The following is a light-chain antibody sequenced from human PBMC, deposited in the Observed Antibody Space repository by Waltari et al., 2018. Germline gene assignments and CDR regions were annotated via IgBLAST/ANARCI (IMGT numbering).Light chain of an antibody. J-gene: IGLJ2*01. Sequence: QSALTQPASVSGSPGQSITVSCTGTSSDFGSHNLVSWYQQHPGKAPKLMIYEGSKRPSGVSNRFSGSKSGNTASLTISGLQAEDEADYYCCSYAGSSTLLFGGGTKVTVL. CDR1: SSDFGSHNL. V-gene: IGLV2-23*01. CDR2: EGS. CDR3: CSYAGSSTLL.